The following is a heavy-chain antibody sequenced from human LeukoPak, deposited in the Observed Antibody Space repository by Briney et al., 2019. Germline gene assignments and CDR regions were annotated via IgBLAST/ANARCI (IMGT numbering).Heavy chain of an antibody. Sequence: GGSLRLSCAASGFTFSGSTMNWVRQAPGKGLEWVSFISTSSSYIYYADSVRGRFTISRDNTKNSLYLQMNSLRAEDTAVYYCARDQVYFDSSGFWDYMDVWGKGTTVTISS. D-gene: IGHD3-22*01. J-gene: IGHJ6*03. CDR3: ARDQVYFDSSGFWDYMDV. CDR2: ISTSSSYI. V-gene: IGHV3-21*01. CDR1: GFTFSGST.